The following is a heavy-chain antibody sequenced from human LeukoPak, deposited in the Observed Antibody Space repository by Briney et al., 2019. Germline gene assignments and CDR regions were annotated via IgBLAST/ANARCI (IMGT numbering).Heavy chain of an antibody. CDR3: ARDLERRNWFDP. Sequence: ASVKVSCKASGGTFSSYTISWVRQAPGQGLEWMGRIIPILGIANYAQKFQGRVTITADKSTSTAYMELSSLRSEDTAVYYCARDLERRNWFDPWGQGTLVTVSS. CDR1: GGTFSSYT. D-gene: IGHD1-1*01. CDR2: IIPILGIA. V-gene: IGHV1-69*04. J-gene: IGHJ5*02.